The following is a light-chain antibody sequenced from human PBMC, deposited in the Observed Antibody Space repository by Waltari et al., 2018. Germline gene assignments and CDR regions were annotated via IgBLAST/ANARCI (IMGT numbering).Light chain of an antibody. V-gene: IGKV3-15*01. CDR3: QQYNSWQYT. Sequence: EIVMAPSPGTLSVSPGARVTLSCRASQRVSRTLAWYQQRPGQAPRLLVYGASTRATGVPASFSGSGSGTDFTLTISSLQSEDFAIYFCQQYNSWQYTFGQGTKLEMK. CDR2: GAS. J-gene: IGKJ2*01. CDR1: QRVSRT.